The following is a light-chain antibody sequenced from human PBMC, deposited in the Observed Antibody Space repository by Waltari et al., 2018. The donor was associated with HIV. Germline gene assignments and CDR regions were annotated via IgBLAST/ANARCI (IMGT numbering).Light chain of an antibody. J-gene: IGLJ3*02. Sequence: SVLTQPPSAPAAPGQRVTIACAGGSPNLGNNYVSWYQHLPGAAPKLLIYDNNNRPSGIPDRFSGSKSGTSATLVITGLQTGDEADYYCGTWDSSLSAVFGGGTKLTVL. V-gene: IGLV1-51*01. CDR3: GTWDSSLSAV. CDR1: SPNLGNNY. CDR2: DNN.